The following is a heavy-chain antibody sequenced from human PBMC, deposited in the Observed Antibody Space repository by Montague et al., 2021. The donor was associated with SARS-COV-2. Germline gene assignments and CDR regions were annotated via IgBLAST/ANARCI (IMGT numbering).Heavy chain of an antibody. D-gene: IGHD1-26*01. CDR1: GDSVSRNGVA. V-gene: IGHV6-1*01. CDR3: ARDGDGWEVPFDF. CDR2: TYYTSRWHN. Sequence: CAISGDSVSRNGVAWTWIRQSPSRGPEYLGRTYYTSRWHNDQAPSVKGRLTVNPDTSKNQFSLHLNSVTPEDTAVYYCARDGDGWEVPFDFWSQGTLVTVSS. J-gene: IGHJ4*01.